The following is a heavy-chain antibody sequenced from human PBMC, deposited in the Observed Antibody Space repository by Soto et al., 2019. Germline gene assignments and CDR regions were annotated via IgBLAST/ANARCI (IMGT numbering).Heavy chain of an antibody. Sequence: GASVKVSCKASGFTFTSSAVQWVRQAPGQGLEWIGWISVDNGNTNYAQKLQGRVTMTTDTSTSTAYMELRSLRSDDTAVYYCARELLWFDPWGQGTLVTVSS. CDR1: GFTFTSSA. CDR3: ARELLWFDP. CDR2: ISVDNGNT. V-gene: IGHV1-18*01. J-gene: IGHJ5*02.